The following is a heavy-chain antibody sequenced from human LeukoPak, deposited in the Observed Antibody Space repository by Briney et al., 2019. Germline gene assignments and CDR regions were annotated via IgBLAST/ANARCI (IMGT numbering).Heavy chain of an antibody. Sequence: ASVKVSCKASGYTFTSYGISWVRQAPGQGLEWMGWISAYNGNTNYAQKLQGRATMTTDTSTSTAYMELRRLRSDDTAVYYCARDLRQWPPESYFDYWGQGTLVTVSS. CDR1: GYTFTSYG. CDR3: ARDLRQWPPESYFDY. D-gene: IGHD6-19*01. V-gene: IGHV1-18*01. CDR2: ISAYNGNT. J-gene: IGHJ4*02.